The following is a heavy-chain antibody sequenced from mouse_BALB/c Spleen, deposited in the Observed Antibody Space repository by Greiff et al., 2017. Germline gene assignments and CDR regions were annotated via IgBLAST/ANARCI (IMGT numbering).Heavy chain of an antibody. CDR3: ARRYDEAY. J-gene: IGHJ3*01. D-gene: IGHD2-14*01. Sequence: QVQLQQPGAELVMPGASVKMSCKASGYTFTSYWMHWVKQRPGQGLEWIGYINPSTGYTEYNQKFKDKATLTADKSSSTAYMQLSSLTSEDSAVYYCARRYDEAYWGQGTLVTVSA. CDR1: GYTFTSYW. CDR2: INPSTGYT. V-gene: IGHV1S26*01.